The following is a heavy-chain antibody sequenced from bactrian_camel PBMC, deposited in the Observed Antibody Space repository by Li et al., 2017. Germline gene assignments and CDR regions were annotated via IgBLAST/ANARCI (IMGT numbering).Heavy chain of an antibody. D-gene: IGHD4*01. CDR1: AAVFSDNC. CDR3: AVQFLEASCARVHAIDD. CDR2: IASDGSA. V-gene: IGHV3S53*01. Sequence: VQLVESGGGSVEAGGSLRLSCATNAAVFSDNCFAWFRQAPGKEREGVAVIASDGSASYANSVKGQFTINKDNAKNTLYLQMNSLRPEDTAMYYCAVQFLEASCARVHAIDDWGQGTQVTVS. J-gene: IGHJ4*01.